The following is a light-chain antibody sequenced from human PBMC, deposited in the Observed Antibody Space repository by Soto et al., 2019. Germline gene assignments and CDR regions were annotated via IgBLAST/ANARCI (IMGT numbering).Light chain of an antibody. J-gene: IGKJ4*01. Sequence: AIQLTQSPSSLSASVGDRVTLTCRASQGISSALSWYQQKPGKCPKLLIYDASSLESGLPSRFSGSGSGTDFTLTISSLQPEDFATYYCQQFNNYLTFGEGTQVEIK. CDR1: QGISSA. CDR3: QQFNNYLT. V-gene: IGKV1D-13*01. CDR2: DAS.